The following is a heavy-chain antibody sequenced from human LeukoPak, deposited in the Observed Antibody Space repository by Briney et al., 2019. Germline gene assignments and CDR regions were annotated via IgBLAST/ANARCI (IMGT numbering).Heavy chain of an antibody. CDR1: GGTFSSYA. V-gene: IGHV1-69*04. J-gene: IGHJ4*02. D-gene: IGHD3-22*01. CDR2: IIPILGIA. CDR3: ARGAGYDSSGYFPARFDY. Sequence: ASVKVSCKASGGTFSSYAISWVRQAPGQGLEWMGRIIPILGIANYAQKFQGRVTITADKSTSTAYMELSSLRSEDTAVYYCARGAGYDSSGYFPARFDYWGQGTLVTVSS.